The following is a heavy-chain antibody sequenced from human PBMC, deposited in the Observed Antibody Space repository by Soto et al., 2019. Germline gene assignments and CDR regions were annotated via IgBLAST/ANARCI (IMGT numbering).Heavy chain of an antibody. CDR1: GGSITRNNHY. CDR3: ARLGSSGWYQGSYFDY. V-gene: IGHV4-39*01. CDR2: ILDSGST. J-gene: IGHJ4*02. Sequence: QLQLQESGPGLVKPSETLSLTCIVSGGSITRNNHYWGWIRQSPGTGLEWIGSILDSGSTNYNPSLKSRVTLSVETSNNQFSLKMSSVTAADTALYYCARLGSSGWYQGSYFDYWGQGTRVTVSS. D-gene: IGHD6-19*01.